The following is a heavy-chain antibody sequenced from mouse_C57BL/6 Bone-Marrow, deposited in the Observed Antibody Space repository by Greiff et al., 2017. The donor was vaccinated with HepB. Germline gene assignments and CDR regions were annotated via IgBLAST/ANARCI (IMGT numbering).Heavy chain of an antibody. D-gene: IGHD2-10*02. CDR2: INPSSGYT. J-gene: IGHJ1*03. V-gene: IGHV1-7*01. CDR3: AREGYAHWYFDV. Sequence: QVQLQQSGAELAKPGASVKLSCKASGYTFTSYWMHWVKQRPGQGLEWIGYINPSSGYTKYNQKFKDKATLTADKSSSKTYMQRSSLTYEDSAVYYCAREGYAHWYFDVWGTGTTVTVSS. CDR1: GYTFTSYW.